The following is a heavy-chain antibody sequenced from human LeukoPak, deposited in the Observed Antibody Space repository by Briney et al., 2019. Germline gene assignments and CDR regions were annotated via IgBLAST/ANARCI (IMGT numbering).Heavy chain of an antibody. J-gene: IGHJ4*02. D-gene: IGHD3-16*01. CDR1: GFIFRDYA. V-gene: IGHV3-23*01. CDR2: LRGDGET. CDR3: AKASWVSSADAVL. Sequence: RGSLRLSCVASGFIFRDYAMSGVRQGPGGGLEWGSNLRGDGETFYTDSVKGRFTFSRDHSRNTVYLQLNNLRVEDTAVYYCAKASWVSSADAVLWGQGTLVTVS.